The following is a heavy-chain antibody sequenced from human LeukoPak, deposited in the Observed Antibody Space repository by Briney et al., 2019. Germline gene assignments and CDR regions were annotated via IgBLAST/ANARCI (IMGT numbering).Heavy chain of an antibody. CDR3: AKGRGYCSSTSCYTTKGYYYYYYGMDV. V-gene: IGHV3-23*01. J-gene: IGHJ6*02. D-gene: IGHD2-2*02. Sequence: GGSLRLSCAASGFTFSSYAMSWVRQAPGKGLEWVSAVSGSGGSTYYADSVKGRFTISRDNSKNTLYLQMNSLRAEDTAVYYCAKGRGYCSSTSCYTTKGYYYYYYGMDVWGQGTTVTVSS. CDR2: VSGSGGST. CDR1: GFTFSSYA.